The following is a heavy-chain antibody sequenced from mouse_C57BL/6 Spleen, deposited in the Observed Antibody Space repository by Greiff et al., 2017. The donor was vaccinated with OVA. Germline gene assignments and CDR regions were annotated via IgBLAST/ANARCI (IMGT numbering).Heavy chain of an antibody. CDR1: GYTFTSYW. V-gene: IGHV1-64*01. J-gene: IGHJ1*03. Sequence: QVQLQQPGAELVKPGASVKLSCKASGYTFTSYWMHWVKQRPGQGLEWIGMIHPNSGSTNYNEKFKSKATLTVDKSSSTAYMQLSSLTSEDSAVYYGARGGIWGNSYWYFDVWGTGTTVTVSS. CDR2: IHPNSGST. CDR3: ARGGIWGNSYWYFDV. D-gene: IGHD2-1*01.